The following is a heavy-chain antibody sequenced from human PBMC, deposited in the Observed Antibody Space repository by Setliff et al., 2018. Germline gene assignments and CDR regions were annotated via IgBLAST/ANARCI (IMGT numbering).Heavy chain of an antibody. Sequence: SGPTLVNPTQTLTLTCTFSGFPLNTTGEGVGWIRQPLGKALEWLALVYWDGDQRYSPSLNSRLSITKDSSKSQVFLTMTNMDPVDTATYYCALRRGNEWHLVRWFDPWGPGIQVTVSS. CDR3: ALRRGNEWHLVRWFDP. CDR2: VYWDGDQ. D-gene: IGHD6-6*01. V-gene: IGHV2-5*02. CDR1: GFPLNTTGEG. J-gene: IGHJ5*02.